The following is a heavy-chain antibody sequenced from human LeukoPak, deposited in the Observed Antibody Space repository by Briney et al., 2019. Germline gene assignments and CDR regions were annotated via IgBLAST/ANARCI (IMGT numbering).Heavy chain of an antibody. CDR2: ISYDGSNK. Sequence: GGSLRLSCAASGFTFSSYGMHWVRQAPGKGLEWVAVISYDGSNKYYADSVKGRFTISRDNSKNTLYLQMNSLRAEDTAVYYCAKDGIRGTDDAFDIWGQGTMVTVSS. J-gene: IGHJ3*02. D-gene: IGHD1-1*01. V-gene: IGHV3-30*18. CDR1: GFTFSSYG. CDR3: AKDGIRGTDDAFDI.